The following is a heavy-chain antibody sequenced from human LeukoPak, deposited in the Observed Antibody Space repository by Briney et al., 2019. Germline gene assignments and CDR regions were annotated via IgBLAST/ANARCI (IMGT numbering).Heavy chain of an antibody. V-gene: IGHV3-64D*06. D-gene: IGHD3-22*01. CDR1: GFTFSSYA. CDR3: ARDAYYYDSSGYYDY. J-gene: IGHJ4*02. CDR2: ISSNGGST. Sequence: PGGSLRLSCSASGFTFSSYAMHWVRQAPGKGLEYVSAISSNGGSTYYADSVKGRFTISRDNSKNTLYLQMSSLRAEDTAVYYCARDAYYYDSSGYYDYWGQGTLVTVSS.